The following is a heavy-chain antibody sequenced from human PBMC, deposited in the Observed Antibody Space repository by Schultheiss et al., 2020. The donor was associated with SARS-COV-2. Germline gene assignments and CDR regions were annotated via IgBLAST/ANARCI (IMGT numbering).Heavy chain of an antibody. CDR3: AHSPHRIEAAGMLDY. J-gene: IGHJ4*02. CDR1: GGSFSGYYW. V-gene: IGHV2-26*01. D-gene: IGHD6-13*01. Sequence: ETLSLTCAVYGGSFSGYYWSWIRQPPGKGLEWLAHIFSNDEKSYSTSLKSRLTISKDTSKSQVVLTMTNMDPEDTATYYCAHSPHRIEAAGMLDYWGQGTLVTVSS. CDR2: IFSNDEK.